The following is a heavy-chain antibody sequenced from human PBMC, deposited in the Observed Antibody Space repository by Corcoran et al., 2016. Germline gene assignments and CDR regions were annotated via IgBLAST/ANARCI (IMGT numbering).Heavy chain of an antibody. CDR2: INPSGGST. J-gene: IGHJ6*02. Sequence: VQLGQSGAEVKKPGASVKVSCKASGYTFTSYCMHWVRQTPGQGLEWMGIINPSGGSTSYAQKFQGRVTMTRDTSTSTVYMELSSLRSEETAVYYCARARDYDSRGSRRDYCGMDVWGHGTTVTVSS. CDR1: GYTFTSYC. CDR3: ARARDYDSRGSRRDYCGMDV. D-gene: IGHD3-22*01. V-gene: IGHV1-46*01.